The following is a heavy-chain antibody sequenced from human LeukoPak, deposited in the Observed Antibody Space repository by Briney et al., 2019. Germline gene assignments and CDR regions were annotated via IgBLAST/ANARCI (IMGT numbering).Heavy chain of an antibody. CDR2: ISNDGSNK. D-gene: IGHD6-13*01. V-gene: IGHV3-30*18. Sequence: GGSLRLSCAASGFTFSSYGMHWVRQAPGKGLEWVAVISNDGSNKYYADSVKGRFTISRDNSKNTLYLQMNSLRAEDTAVYYCAKDHYSSSWQGFDYWGQGTLVTVSS. CDR1: GFTFSSYG. CDR3: AKDHYSSSWQGFDY. J-gene: IGHJ4*02.